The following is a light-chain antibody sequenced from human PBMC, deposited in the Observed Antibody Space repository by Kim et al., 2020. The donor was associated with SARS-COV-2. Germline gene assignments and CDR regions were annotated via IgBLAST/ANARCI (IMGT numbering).Light chain of an antibody. CDR2: AAS. V-gene: IGKV1-33*01. CDR1: EDISYY. CDR3: QQYDVVPYT. J-gene: IGKJ2*01. Sequence: SATVGDRVTITCQAREDISYYLNWYQQKPGKAPKLLIYAASNLETGVPSRFSGSGSGTVFTRTITSLQAEDFVTYYCQQYDVVPYTFGRGTKLDI.